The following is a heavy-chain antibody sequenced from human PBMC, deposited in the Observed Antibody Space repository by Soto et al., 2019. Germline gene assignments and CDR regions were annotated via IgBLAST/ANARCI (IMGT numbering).Heavy chain of an antibody. V-gene: IGHV1-69*13. CDR1: GATFNSYG. Sequence: ASVKVSCKGSGATFNSYGISWVRQAPGQGLELVGGIIPIFGTPKYAQKFQGRVTITADESTSTAYMELSSLRSEDTAVYYCASGSANMLGGVIVNADALDVWGQGTMVTVSS. CDR2: IIPIFGTP. D-gene: IGHD3-16*02. J-gene: IGHJ3*01. CDR3: ASGSANMLGGVIVNADALDV.